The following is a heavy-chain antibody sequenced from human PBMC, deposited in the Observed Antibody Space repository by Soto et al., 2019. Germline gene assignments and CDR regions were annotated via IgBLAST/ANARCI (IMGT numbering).Heavy chain of an antibody. CDR2: ISGYNGDT. D-gene: IGHD2-8*01. Sequence: ASVKVSCKTSGYTFSRYGISWVRQAPGQGLEWMGWISGYNGDTNYAQKVQGRVTMTIDTSTYTAYMELRSLTSDDTAIYYCAKNGQPPYYYYGMDVWGQGTTVTVSS. J-gene: IGHJ6*02. CDR1: GYTFSRYG. CDR3: AKNGQPPYYYYGMDV. V-gene: IGHV1-18*01.